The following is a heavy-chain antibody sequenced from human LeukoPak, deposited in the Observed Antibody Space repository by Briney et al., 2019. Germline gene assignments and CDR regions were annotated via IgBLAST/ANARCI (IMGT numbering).Heavy chain of an antibody. CDR2: IRYDGINK. V-gene: IGHV3-30*02. J-gene: IGHJ4*02. D-gene: IGHD1-26*01. CDR3: AKDGNSGTYYSIDY. Sequence: QTGGSLRLSCAASGFTFSNYAMHWVRQAPGKGLEWVTFIRYDGINKYYADSVKGRFAISRDNSKNTLYLQMNSLRAEDTAVYYCAKDGNSGTYYSIDYWGQGTLVTVSS. CDR1: GFTFSNYA.